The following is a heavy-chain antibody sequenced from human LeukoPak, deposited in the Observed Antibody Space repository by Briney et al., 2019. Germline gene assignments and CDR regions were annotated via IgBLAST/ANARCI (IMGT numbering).Heavy chain of an antibody. Sequence: GSLRLSCAASGFTFSNYRMYWVRQAPGKGLEWVSSNIYYADLVKGRFTISRDNAKNSLYLQMNSLRAEDTAVYYCAKDLGRVGDSSSSGPFDYWGQGTLVTVSS. CDR1: GFTFSNYR. J-gene: IGHJ4*02. D-gene: IGHD6-6*01. V-gene: IGHV3-21*01. CDR3: AKDLGRVGDSSSSGPFDY. CDR2: NI.